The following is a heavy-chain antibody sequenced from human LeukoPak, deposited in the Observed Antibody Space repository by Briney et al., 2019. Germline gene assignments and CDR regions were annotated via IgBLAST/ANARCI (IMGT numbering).Heavy chain of an antibody. CDR1: EFPFSDYW. Sequence: GGSLRLSCAASEFPFSDYWMTWVRQAPGKGLEWAANIKRDGSEEYYVDSVKGRFTISRDNAKNSLYLQMNSLRVEDTAVYYCARFAIVPTMRAVDYWGQGTLVTVSS. J-gene: IGHJ4*02. CDR2: IKRDGSEE. CDR3: ARFAIVPTMRAVDY. D-gene: IGHD5-12*01. V-gene: IGHV3-7*01.